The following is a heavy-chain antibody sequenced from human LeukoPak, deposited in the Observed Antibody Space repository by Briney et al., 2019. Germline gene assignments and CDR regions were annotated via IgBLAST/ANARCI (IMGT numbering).Heavy chain of an antibody. CDR1: GFTFSSYA. CDR2: ISYDGSNK. D-gene: IGHD4-17*01. Sequence: PGGSLRLSCAASGFTFSSYAMHWVRQAPGKGLEWVAVISYDGSNKYYADSVKGRFTISRDNSKNTLYLQMNSLRAEDTAVYYCAKDLDGDYALGFDYWGQGTLVTASS. V-gene: IGHV3-30*04. J-gene: IGHJ4*02. CDR3: AKDLDGDYALGFDY.